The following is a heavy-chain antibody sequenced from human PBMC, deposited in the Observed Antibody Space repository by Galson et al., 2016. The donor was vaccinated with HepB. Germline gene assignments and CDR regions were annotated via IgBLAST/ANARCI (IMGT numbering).Heavy chain of an antibody. D-gene: IGHD2-15*01. V-gene: IGHV1-2*02. Sequence: VKVSCKGSGYTFSGFYIHWVRQAPGQGLEWMGWINPSSGGAFYGQKFQGRVTMTGDTSKNIVYMELSRLTKDDTAVYYCMTDPAVALLGVHLWGQGTLVSVSA. CDR3: MTDPAVALLGVHL. CDR1: GYTFSGFY. CDR2: INPSSGGA. J-gene: IGHJ5*02.